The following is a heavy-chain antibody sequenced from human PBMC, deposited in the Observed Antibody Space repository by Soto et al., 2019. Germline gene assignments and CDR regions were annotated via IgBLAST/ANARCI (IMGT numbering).Heavy chain of an antibody. CDR1: GGTFSSYA. D-gene: IGHD2-15*01. J-gene: IGHJ6*02. CDR2: IIPIFGTA. V-gene: IGHV1-69*13. Sequence: ASVKVSCKASGGTFSSYAISWVRQAPGQGLEWMGGIIPIFGTANYAQKFQGRVTITAGESTSTAYMELSSLRSEDTAVYYCARKGVVADYYYGMDVWGQGTTVTVSS. CDR3: ARKGVVADYYYGMDV.